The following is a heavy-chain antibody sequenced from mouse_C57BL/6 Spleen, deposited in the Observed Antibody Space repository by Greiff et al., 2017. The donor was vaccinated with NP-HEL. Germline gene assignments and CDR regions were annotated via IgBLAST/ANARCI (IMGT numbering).Heavy chain of an antibody. D-gene: IGHD1-1*01. CDR2: ISSGGSYT. J-gene: IGHJ2*01. Sequence: EVQGVESGGDLVKPGGSLKLSCAASGFTFSSYGMSWVRQTPDKRLEWVATISSGGSYTYYPDSVKGRFTISRDNAKNTLYLQMSSLKSEDTAMYYCARRAITTVVATPYFDYWGQSTTLTVSS. CDR3: ARRAITTVVATPYFDY. CDR1: GFTFSSYG. V-gene: IGHV5-6*01.